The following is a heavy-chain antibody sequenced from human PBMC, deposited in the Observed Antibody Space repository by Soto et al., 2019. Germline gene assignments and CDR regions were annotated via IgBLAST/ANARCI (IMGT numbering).Heavy chain of an antibody. CDR3: AAGYCSGGSCYSHDAFDI. J-gene: IGHJ3*02. CDR1: GFTFTSSA. D-gene: IGHD2-15*01. Sequence: SVKVSCKASGFTFTSSAVQWVRQARGQRLEWIGWIVVGSGNTNYAQKFQERVTITRDMSTSTAYMELSSLRSEDTAVYYCAAGYCSGGSCYSHDAFDIWGQGTMVTVSS. V-gene: IGHV1-58*01. CDR2: IVVGSGNT.